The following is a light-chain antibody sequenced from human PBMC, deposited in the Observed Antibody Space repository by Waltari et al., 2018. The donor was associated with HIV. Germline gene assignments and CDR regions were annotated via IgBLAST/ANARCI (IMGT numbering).Light chain of an antibody. CDR1: QSVLYRSNNRNY. V-gene: IGKV4-1*01. CDR2: WAS. CDR3: QQYYSTPWT. Sequence: DTVMTQSRDSLVLSLGERATIKCKFSQSVLYRSNNRNYLAWYQQKPGQPPKLLIYWASTRESGVPDRFSGRGSGTDFTLTISSLQAEDVAVYYCQQYYSTPWTFGQGTKVEIK. J-gene: IGKJ1*01.